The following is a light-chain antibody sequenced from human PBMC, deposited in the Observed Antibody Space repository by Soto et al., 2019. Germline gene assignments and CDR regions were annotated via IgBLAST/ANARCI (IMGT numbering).Light chain of an antibody. CDR3: CSYAGSYTYV. CDR1: SSDVGRYNI. V-gene: IGLV2-23*01. Sequence: QSALTQPASVSGSPGQSITISCTGTSSDVGRYNIVSWYQQHPGKAPKLMIYEGSKRPSGVSNRFSGSKSGNTASLTISGLQAEDEADYYCCSYAGSYTYVFGTGTMVTVL. J-gene: IGLJ1*01. CDR2: EGS.